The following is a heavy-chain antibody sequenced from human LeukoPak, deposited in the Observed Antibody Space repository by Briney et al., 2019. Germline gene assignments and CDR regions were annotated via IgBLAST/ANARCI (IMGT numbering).Heavy chain of an antibody. CDR2: IYYSGST. CDR3: ARLGGYHEYFLH. D-gene: IGHD2-15*01. CDR1: GGSISSSSYY. J-gene: IGHJ1*01. V-gene: IGHV4-39*01. Sequence: SETLSLTCTVPGGSISSSSYYWGWIRQPPGKGLEWIGSIYYSGSTYYNPSLKSRVTISVDTSKNQFSLKLSSVTAADTAVYYCARLGGYHEYFLHRGQGTLVTVSS.